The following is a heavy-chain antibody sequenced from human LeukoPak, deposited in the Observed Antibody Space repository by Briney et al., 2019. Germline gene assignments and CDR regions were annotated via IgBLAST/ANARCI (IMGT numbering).Heavy chain of an antibody. CDR2: INPSGGST. V-gene: IGHV1-46*01. Sequence: ASVKVSCKASGYTFTSYYMHWVRQAPGQGLEWMGIINPSGGSTSYAQKFQGRVTMTRDMSTSTVYMELSSLRSEDTAVYYCARDGHKEGAGDQDYNWFDRWGQGTLVTVSS. CDR1: GYTFTSYY. J-gene: IGHJ5*02. CDR3: ARDGHKEGAGDQDYNWFDR. D-gene: IGHD1-26*01.